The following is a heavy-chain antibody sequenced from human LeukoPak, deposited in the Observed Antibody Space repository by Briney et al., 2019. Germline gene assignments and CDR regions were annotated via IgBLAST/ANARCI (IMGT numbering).Heavy chain of an antibody. Sequence: ASVKVSCKASGYTFTSYGISWVRQAPGQGLEWMGWISAYNGNTNYAQKLQGRVTMTTDTSTSTAYMELSRLRSDDTAVYYCARDREYCSSTSCHYPWFDPWGQGTLVTVSS. CDR3: ARDREYCSSTSCHYPWFDP. D-gene: IGHD2-2*01. V-gene: IGHV1-18*01. CDR1: GYTFTSYG. J-gene: IGHJ5*02. CDR2: ISAYNGNT.